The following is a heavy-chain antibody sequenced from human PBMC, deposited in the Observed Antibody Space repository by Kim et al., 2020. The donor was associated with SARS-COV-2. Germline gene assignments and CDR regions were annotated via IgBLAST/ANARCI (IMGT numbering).Heavy chain of an antibody. J-gene: IGHJ4*02. V-gene: IGHV3-49*03. Sequence: GGSLRLSCTASGFTFGDYAMSWFRQALGKGLEWVGCIRRKAYGGTTEYAAYGKGRFTISRDDSKSIVYLQMNSLKTEATAVYYCSGGIFPSGYWGQRPLVTVSS. CDR2: IRRKAYGGTT. CDR3: SGGIFPSGY. CDR1: GFTFGDYA. D-gene: IGHD3-3*01.